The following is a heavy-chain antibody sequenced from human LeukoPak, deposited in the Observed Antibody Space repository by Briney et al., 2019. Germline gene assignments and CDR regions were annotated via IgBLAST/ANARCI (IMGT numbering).Heavy chain of an antibody. J-gene: IGHJ6*02. D-gene: IGHD5-12*01. V-gene: IGHV1-69*13. Sequence: SVKVSCKASGGTFSSYAISWVRQAPGQGLERMGGIIPIFGTANYAQKFQGRVTITADESTSTAYMELSSLRSEDTAVYYCAREKTGYSGLYYYGMDVWGQGTTVTVSS. CDR3: AREKTGYSGLYYYGMDV. CDR1: GGTFSSYA. CDR2: IIPIFGTA.